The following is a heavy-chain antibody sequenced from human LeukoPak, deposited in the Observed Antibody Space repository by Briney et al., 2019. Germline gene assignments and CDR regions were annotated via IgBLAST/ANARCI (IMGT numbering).Heavy chain of an antibody. Sequence: ASVKVSCKASGHTFTDYYMHWVRQAPGQGFEWMGWINPNSGGTNYAQKFQGRVTITRDTSISTAYMELTSLRSYDTAVYYCTRGLSIATRPAYYFDYWGQGTLVTVSS. V-gene: IGHV1-2*02. J-gene: IGHJ4*02. CDR3: TRGLSIATRPAYYFDY. CDR2: INPNSGGT. CDR1: GHTFTDYY. D-gene: IGHD6-6*01.